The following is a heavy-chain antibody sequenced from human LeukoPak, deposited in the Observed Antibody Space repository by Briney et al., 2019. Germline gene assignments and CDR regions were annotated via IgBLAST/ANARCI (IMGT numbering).Heavy chain of an antibody. J-gene: IGHJ4*02. CDR1: GGSISSSSYY. CDR2: IYYSGST. D-gene: IGHD4-11*01. V-gene: IGHV4-61*05. Sequence: TSETLSLTCTVSGGSISSSSYYWGWIRQPPGKGLEWIGYIYYSGSTNYNPSLKSRVTISVDTSKNQFSLKLSSVTAADTAVYYCASRTVTTGIFGFWGQGTLVTVSS. CDR3: ASRTVTTGIFGF.